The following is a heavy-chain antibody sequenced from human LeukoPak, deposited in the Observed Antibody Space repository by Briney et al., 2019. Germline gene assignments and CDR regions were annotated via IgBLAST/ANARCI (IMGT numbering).Heavy chain of an antibody. D-gene: IGHD5-12*01. CDR2: IYSGGST. J-gene: IGHJ4*02. Sequence: GGSLRLSCAASGFTVSSNYMSWVRQAPGKGLEWVSVIYSGGSTYYADSVKGRFTISRDNSKNTLYLQMNSLRAEDTAVYYCASALRGYDSSLDYWGQGTLVTVSS. CDR3: ASALRGYDSSLDY. V-gene: IGHV3-53*01. CDR1: GFTVSSNY.